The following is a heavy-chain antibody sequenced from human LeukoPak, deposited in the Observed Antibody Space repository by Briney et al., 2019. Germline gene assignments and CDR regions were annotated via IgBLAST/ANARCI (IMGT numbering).Heavy chain of an antibody. J-gene: IGHJ4*02. CDR2: IYYSGST. CDR1: GGSISSYY. V-gene: IGHV4-59*12. D-gene: IGHD1-26*01. Sequence: SETLSLTCTVSGGSISSYYWSWIRQPPGKGLEWIGSIYYSGSTYYNPSLKSRVTISVDTSKNQFSLKLSSVTAADTAVYYCARIRWELRIFDYWGQGTLVTVSS. CDR3: ARIRWELRIFDY.